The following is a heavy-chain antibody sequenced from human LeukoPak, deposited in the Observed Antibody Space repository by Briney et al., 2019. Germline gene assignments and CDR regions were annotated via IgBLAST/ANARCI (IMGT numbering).Heavy chain of an antibody. Sequence: GGSLRLSCAASGFTFSSYAMSWVRQAPGKGLEWVSAISGNGGSTYYADSVKGRFTISRDNAKNSLYLQMNSLRAEDTAIFYCARGIDIWGQGTMVTVSS. CDR1: GFTFSSYA. V-gene: IGHV3-23*01. J-gene: IGHJ3*02. CDR2: ISGNGGST. CDR3: ARGIDI.